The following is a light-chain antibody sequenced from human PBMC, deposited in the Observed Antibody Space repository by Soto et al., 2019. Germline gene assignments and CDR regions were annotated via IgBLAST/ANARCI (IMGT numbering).Light chain of an antibody. Sequence: IVLTQSPGTLSLSPWERATLSCRASQSVSNNYLAWYQQKPGQAPRLLIYGASNRATGIPDRFSGSGSGTDFTLTISRLEPEDSAVYFCQQYTGPPTTFGQGTRLEIK. CDR2: GAS. V-gene: IGKV3-20*01. CDR3: QQYTGPPTT. CDR1: QSVSNNY. J-gene: IGKJ5*01.